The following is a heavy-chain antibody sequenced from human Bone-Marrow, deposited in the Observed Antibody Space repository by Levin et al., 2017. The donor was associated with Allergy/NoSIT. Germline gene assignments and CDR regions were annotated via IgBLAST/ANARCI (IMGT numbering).Heavy chain of an antibody. D-gene: IGHD3-22*01. CDR2: ISSSGSTI. Sequence: RAGGSLRLSCAASGFTFSDYYMSWIRQAPGKGLEWVSYISSSGSTIYYADSVKGRFTISRDNAKNSLYLQMNSLRAEDTAVYYCARDIGGYDSSAVWEGAFDSWGQGTMVTVSS. CDR3: ARDIGGYDSSAVWEGAFDS. V-gene: IGHV3-11*01. CDR1: GFTFSDYY. J-gene: IGHJ3*02.